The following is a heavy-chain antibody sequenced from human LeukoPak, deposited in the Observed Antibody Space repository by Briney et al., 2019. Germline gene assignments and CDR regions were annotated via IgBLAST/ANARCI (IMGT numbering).Heavy chain of an antibody. CDR2: INWNGGST. CDR3: ARDREWFGDHYYYMDV. J-gene: IGHJ6*03. CDR1: GFTFDDYG. D-gene: IGHD3-10*01. V-gene: IGHV3-20*04. Sequence: PGGSLRLSCAASGFTFDDYGMSWVRQAPGKGLEWVSGINWNGGSTGYVDSVKGRFTISRDNAKHSLYLQMNGLRAEDTALYYCARDREWFGDHYYYMDVWGKGTTVTVSS.